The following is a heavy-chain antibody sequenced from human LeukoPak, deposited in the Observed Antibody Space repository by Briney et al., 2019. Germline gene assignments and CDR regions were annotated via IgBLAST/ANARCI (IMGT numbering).Heavy chain of an antibody. CDR2: IRSKAYGGTT. CDR3: TTIRPMIVVVPSFDY. J-gene: IGHJ4*02. Sequence: PGGSLRLSCTASGFTFGDYAMSWVRQAPGKGLEWVGFIRSKAYGGTTEYAASVKGRFTISRDDSKSIAHLQMNSLKTEDTAVYYCTTIRPMIVVVPSFDYWGQGTLVTVSS. CDR1: GFTFGDYA. V-gene: IGHV3-49*04. D-gene: IGHD3-22*01.